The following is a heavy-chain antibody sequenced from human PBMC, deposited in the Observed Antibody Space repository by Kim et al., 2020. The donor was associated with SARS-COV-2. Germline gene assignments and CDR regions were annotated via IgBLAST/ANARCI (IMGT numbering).Heavy chain of an antibody. CDR1: GFTFSGSA. CDR3: TSLGGLVVAAGY. Sequence: GGSLRLSCAASGFTFSGSAMHWVRQASGKGLEWVGRIRSKANSYATAYAALVKGRFTISRDDSKNTAYLQMNSLKTEDTAVYYCTSLGGLVVAAGYWGQGTLVTVSS. V-gene: IGHV3-73*01. J-gene: IGHJ4*02. D-gene: IGHD2-15*01. CDR2: IRSKANSYAT.